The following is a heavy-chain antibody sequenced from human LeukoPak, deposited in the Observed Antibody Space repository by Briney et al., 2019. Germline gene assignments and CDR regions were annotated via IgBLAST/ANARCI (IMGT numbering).Heavy chain of an antibody. CDR1: GGSISSSSYY. J-gene: IGHJ6*03. CDR2: IGGSGYST. Sequence: PSETLSLTCTVSGGSISSSSYYWGWIRQAPGKGLEWVSTIGGSGYSTYDADSVRGRFAISRDNSKNTLYLQMNSLRADDTAVYYCARIPTYQPLLAPSYYYMDVWGKGTTVTVFS. D-gene: IGHD2-2*01. V-gene: IGHV3-23*01. CDR3: ARIPTYQPLLAPSYYYMDV.